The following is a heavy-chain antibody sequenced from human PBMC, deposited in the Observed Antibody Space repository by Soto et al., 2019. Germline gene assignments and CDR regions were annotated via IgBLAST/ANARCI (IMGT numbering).Heavy chain of an antibody. V-gene: IGHV3-30-3*01. CDR3: ARDRARYSSSMLDAFDI. Sequence: QVQLVESGGGVVQPGRSLRLSCAASGFTFSSYAMHWVRQAPGKGLEWVAVISYDGSNKYYADSVKGRFTISRDNSKNTRYLQMNSLSAEDTAVYYCARDRARYSSSMLDAFDIWGQGTMVTVSS. CDR1: GFTFSSYA. CDR2: ISYDGSNK. J-gene: IGHJ3*02. D-gene: IGHD6-6*01.